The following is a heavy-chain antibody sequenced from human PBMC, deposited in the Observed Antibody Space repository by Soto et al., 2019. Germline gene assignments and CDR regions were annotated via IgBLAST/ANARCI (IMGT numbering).Heavy chain of an antibody. Sequence: ASVKVSCKASGYTFTNYAIHWVRQAPGQRLEWMGWINGGNGNTKYSLKFQDRVTITRDTSASTAYMELSRLRSEDTAVYYCARDGAVAGNINFDYWGQGTLVTVSS. V-gene: IGHV1-3*01. CDR1: GYTFTNYA. CDR3: ARDGAVAGNINFDY. D-gene: IGHD6-19*01. CDR2: INGGNGNT. J-gene: IGHJ4*02.